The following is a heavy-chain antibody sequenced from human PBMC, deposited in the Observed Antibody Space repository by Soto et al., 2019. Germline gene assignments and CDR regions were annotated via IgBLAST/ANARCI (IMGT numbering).Heavy chain of an antibody. CDR1: GGSISSYY. Sequence: PSETLSLTCTVSGGSISSYYWSWIRQPAGKGLEWIGRIYTSGSTNYNPSLKSRVTMSVDTSKNQFSLKLSSVTAADTAVYYCARDRGSGRLVVVPADKNYYYSGMGVWGQGTTVTVSS. J-gene: IGHJ6*02. D-gene: IGHD2-2*01. V-gene: IGHV4-4*07. CDR3: ARDRGSGRLVVVPADKNYYYSGMGV. CDR2: IYTSGST.